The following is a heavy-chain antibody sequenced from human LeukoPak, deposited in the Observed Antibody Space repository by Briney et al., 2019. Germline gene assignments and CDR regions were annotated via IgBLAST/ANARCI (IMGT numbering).Heavy chain of an antibody. CDR1: GFTFSDYY. V-gene: IGHV3-11*01. D-gene: IGHD3-10*01. J-gene: IGHJ5*02. CDR3: ARDAGPGLITMVRGVIQNWFDP. CDR2: ISSSGSTI. Sequence: GGSLRLSCAASGFTFSDYYMSWIRQAPGKGLEWVSYISSSGSTIYYADFVKGRFTISRDNAKNSLYLQMNSLRAEDTAVYYCARDAGPGLITMVRGVIQNWFDPWGQGTLVTVSS.